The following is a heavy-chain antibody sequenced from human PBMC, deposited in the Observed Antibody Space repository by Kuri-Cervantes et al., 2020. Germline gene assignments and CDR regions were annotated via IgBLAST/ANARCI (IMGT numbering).Heavy chain of an antibody. CDR1: GGSVSSGSYY. D-gene: IGHD6-13*01. CDR2: IYYSGST. Sequence: SETLSLTCTVSGGSVSSGSYYWSWIRQPPGKGLEWIGYIYYSGSTNYNPSLKSRVTISVDTSKNQFSLKLSSVTAADTAVYYCARDRVGSSWHQSQGYWGQGTLVTVSS. CDR3: ARDRVGSSWHQSQGY. V-gene: IGHV4-61*01. J-gene: IGHJ4*02.